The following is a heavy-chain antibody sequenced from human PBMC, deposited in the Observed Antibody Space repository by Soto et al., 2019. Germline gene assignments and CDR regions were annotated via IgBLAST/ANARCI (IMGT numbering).Heavy chain of an antibody. V-gene: IGHV1-18*01. D-gene: IGHD1-1*01. CDR1: GYGFTTYG. Sequence: QVNLVQSGAEVKKPGASVKVSCKGSGYGFTTYGITWVRQAPGQGLEWMAWISAHNGNTDYAQNLQGRVTVTRDTSTRTAYMALRSLISDGTTVYYCARGRYGDYWGQGALVTVSS. J-gene: IGHJ4*02. CDR3: ARGRYGDY. CDR2: ISAHNGNT.